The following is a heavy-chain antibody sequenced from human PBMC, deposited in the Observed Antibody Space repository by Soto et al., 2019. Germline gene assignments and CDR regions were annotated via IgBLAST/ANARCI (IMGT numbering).Heavy chain of an antibody. Sequence: SETLSLTCTVSGGSISSYYWSWIRQPPGKGLEWIGYIYYSGSTNYNPSLKSRVTISVDTSKNQFSLKLGSVTAADTAVYYCARHENYDFWSGYYDAFDIWGQGTMVTVSS. CDR3: ARHENYDFWSGYYDAFDI. V-gene: IGHV4-59*08. D-gene: IGHD3-3*01. J-gene: IGHJ3*02. CDR1: GGSISSYY. CDR2: IYYSGST.